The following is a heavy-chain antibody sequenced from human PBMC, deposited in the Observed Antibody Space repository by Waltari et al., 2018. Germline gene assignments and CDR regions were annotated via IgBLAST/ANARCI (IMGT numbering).Heavy chain of an antibody. Sequence: QLQLQESGPGLVKPSETLSLTCTVSGGSISSSSYYWGWIRQPPGKGLEWIGSIYYSGSTYYNPSLKGRVTISVDTSKNQFSLKLSSVTAADTAVYYCARGVYYDFWSGYYSYWGQGTLVTVSS. CDR3: ARGVYYDFWSGYYSY. CDR2: IYYSGST. CDR1: GGSISSSSYY. J-gene: IGHJ4*02. D-gene: IGHD3-3*01. V-gene: IGHV4-39*07.